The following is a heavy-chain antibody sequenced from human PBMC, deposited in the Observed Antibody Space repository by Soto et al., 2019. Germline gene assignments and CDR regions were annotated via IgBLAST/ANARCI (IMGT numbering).Heavy chain of an antibody. CDR3: ARQGLQLGEPGDY. V-gene: IGHV4-59*08. D-gene: IGHD6-6*01. CDR1: GGSISSYY. J-gene: IGHJ4*02. Sequence: SETLSLTCTVSGGSISSYYWSWIRQPPGKGLEWIGYIYYSGSTNYNPSLKSRVTISVDTSKNQFSLKLSSVTAADTAVYYCARQGLQLGEPGDYWGQGTLVTVSS. CDR2: IYYSGST.